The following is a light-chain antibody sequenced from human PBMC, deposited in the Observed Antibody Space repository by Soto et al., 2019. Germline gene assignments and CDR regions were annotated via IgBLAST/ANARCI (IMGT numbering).Light chain of an antibody. J-gene: IGKJ4*01. CDR1: QSVSTY. CDR3: QQRSNWL. V-gene: IGKV3-11*01. CDR2: DAS. Sequence: EIVLTQSPATLSLSPGERATLSCRASQSVSTYLAWYQQKPGQAPRLLIYDASSRATGIPTRFSGSGSGTDFTLTISSLEPADFSVYYCQQRSNWLFGGGTKVEIK.